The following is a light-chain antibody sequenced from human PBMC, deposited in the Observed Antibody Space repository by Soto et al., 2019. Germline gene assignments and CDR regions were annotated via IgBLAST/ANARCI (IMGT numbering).Light chain of an antibody. CDR3: SSYRGGSTYV. J-gene: IGLJ1*01. CDR1: SSDAGGYEY. V-gene: IGLV2-14*01. CDR2: EVR. Sequence: QSALTQPASVSGSPGQSITISCTGTSSDAGGYEYVSWYQQHPGKAPKLMIYEVRDRPSGVSSRFSGSKSGNTASLTISGLQAEDEADYYCSSYRGGSTYVFGTGTKLTVL.